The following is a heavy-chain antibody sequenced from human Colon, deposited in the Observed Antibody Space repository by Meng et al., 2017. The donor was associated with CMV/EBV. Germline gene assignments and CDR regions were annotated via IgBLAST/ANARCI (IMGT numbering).Heavy chain of an antibody. J-gene: IGHJ4*02. V-gene: IGHV1-46*01. CDR1: GYTLTTYY. CDR2: IDPSCSST. CDR3: ARDPGLGWSDY. Sequence: SCNASGYTLTTYYMHWVRQAPGQGLEWIGMIDPSCSSTTYAQKFQGRVTMTKDMSASTVYIEVGSLTSDDTAVYYCARDPGLGWSDYWGQGTLVTVSS. D-gene: IGHD2-15*01.